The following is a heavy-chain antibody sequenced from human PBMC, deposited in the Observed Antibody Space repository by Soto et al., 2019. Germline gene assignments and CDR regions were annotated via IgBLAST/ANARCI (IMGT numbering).Heavy chain of an antibody. V-gene: IGHV4-31*03. Sequence: TLSLTCSVSGASITRGGFLWTWIRQHPGKGLEWIGFISYNGRTSYNPSLKSRVTISADTSKNQFSLQLSSVTAADTAVYYCARSGVVVIRIDSWGQGTPVTVSS. J-gene: IGHJ4*02. CDR1: GASITRGGFL. CDR2: ISYNGRT. CDR3: ARSGVVVIRIDS. D-gene: IGHD3-16*01.